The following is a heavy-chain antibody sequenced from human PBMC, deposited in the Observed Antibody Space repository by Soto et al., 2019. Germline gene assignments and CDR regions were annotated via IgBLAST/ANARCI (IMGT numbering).Heavy chain of an antibody. CDR2: INPNTGVT. CDR3: AKIYTWNEWQGGSDY. CDR1: GYSFAAYY. V-gene: IGHV1-2*02. D-gene: IGHD3-3*01. Sequence: QVHLEQSGAEGKKAGASVKISCKASGYSFAAYYINWVRQVSGQGLEWMGWINPNTGVTDYAQKFQGRVTMNRETSIKTAYLELTSLRSDDTAVYYCAKIYTWNEWQGGSDYWGQGTLLNVSS. J-gene: IGHJ4*02.